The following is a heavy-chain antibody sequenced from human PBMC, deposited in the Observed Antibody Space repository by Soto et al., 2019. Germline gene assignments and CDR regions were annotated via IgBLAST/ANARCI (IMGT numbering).Heavy chain of an antibody. CDR1: GFTFGASN. Sequence: GGSLRLSCSPSGFTFGASNMAWVRQAPGKGLEWVSYISASGNTIFYADSVKGRLTISRDGVQKSLFLQMDRLRVEDTSVYFCVTVTSSGRLDSWGRGTLVTVSS. J-gene: IGHJ5*01. D-gene: IGHD6-19*01. CDR3: VTVTSSGRLDS. CDR2: ISASGNTI. V-gene: IGHV3-48*01.